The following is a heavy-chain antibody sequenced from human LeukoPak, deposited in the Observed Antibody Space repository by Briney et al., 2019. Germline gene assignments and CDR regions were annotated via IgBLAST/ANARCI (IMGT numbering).Heavy chain of an antibody. CDR3: VRERHIASDAFDV. CDR2: FYSSGNS. V-gene: IGHV4-4*07. Sequence: SETLSLTCTVSGGSMRSYFWSWIRQPAGKGLEWIGRFYSSGNSDYNPSLKSRVTMSADTSKNQFSMQLTSVTAADTAVYYCVRERHIASDAFDVWGQGTLVTVSS. J-gene: IGHJ3*01. D-gene: IGHD2-21*01. CDR1: GGSMRSYF.